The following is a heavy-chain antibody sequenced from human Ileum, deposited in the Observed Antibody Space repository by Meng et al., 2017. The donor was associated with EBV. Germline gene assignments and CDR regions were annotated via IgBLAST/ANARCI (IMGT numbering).Heavy chain of an antibody. V-gene: IGHV1-2*06. CDR1: GYTFTGYY. J-gene: IGHJ2*01. CDR2: INPNSGAT. Sequence: QVQLVQSGAEGKKPXXSXKXXCXXSGYTFTGYYMHWVRQAPGQGLEWMGRINPNSGATEYAQNFQGRVTMTRDTSISTAYMELSRLRSDDTAVYYCARDSRHCTSASCYSWYFDLWGRGTLVTVSS. D-gene: IGHD2-2*02. CDR3: ARDSRHCTSASCYSWYFDL.